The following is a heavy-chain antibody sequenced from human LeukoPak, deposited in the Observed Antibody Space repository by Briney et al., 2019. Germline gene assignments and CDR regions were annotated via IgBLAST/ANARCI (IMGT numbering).Heavy chain of an antibody. J-gene: IGHJ4*02. D-gene: IGHD6-13*01. CDR2: IKHDGSEK. V-gene: IGHV3-7*05. CDR3: ARDESYSSDY. CDR1: GFTFSNYW. Sequence: GGSLRPSCAASGFTFSNYWMSWVRQAPGKGLEWVANIKHDGSEKYYVDSVKGRFTISRDNAKNSLCLQMNRLRAEDTAVYYCARDESYSSDYWGQGTLVTVSS.